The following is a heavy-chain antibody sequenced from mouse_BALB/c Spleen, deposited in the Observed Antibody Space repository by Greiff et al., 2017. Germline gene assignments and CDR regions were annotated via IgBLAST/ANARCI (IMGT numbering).Heavy chain of an antibody. CDR1: GFTFSSFG. V-gene: IGHV5-17*02. D-gene: IGHD1-1*01. J-gene: IGHJ3*01. CDR3: ARMDYYGSPAY. CDR2: ISSGSSTI. Sequence: DVMLVESGGGLVQPGGSRKLSCAASGFTFSSFGMHWVRQAPEKGLEWVAYISSGSSTIYYADTVKGRFTISRDNPKNTLFLQMTSLRSEDTAMYYCARMDYYGSPAYGGQGTLVTVSA.